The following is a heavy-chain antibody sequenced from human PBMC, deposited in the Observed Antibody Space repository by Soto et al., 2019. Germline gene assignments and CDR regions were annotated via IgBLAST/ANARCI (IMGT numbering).Heavy chain of an antibody. CDR1: GYTFTNYG. V-gene: IGHV1-18*01. D-gene: IGHD3-10*01. CDR2: ISAYNGDT. Sequence: QIQLVQSGPEVKNPGASVKVSCKTSGYTFTNYGFIWVRQAPRQGLELMGWISAYNGDTKVPQKFQGRLTLTTDTSTSTASMELRSLRSDDPAVYYCARVPSYLPGDYWGQGTLVTVSS. J-gene: IGHJ4*02. CDR3: ARVPSYLPGDY.